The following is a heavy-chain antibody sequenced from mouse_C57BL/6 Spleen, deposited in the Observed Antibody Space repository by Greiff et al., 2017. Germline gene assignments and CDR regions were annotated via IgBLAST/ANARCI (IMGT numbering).Heavy chain of an antibody. Sequence: VQLQQPGAELVKPGASVKLSCKASGYTFTSYWMHWVKQRPGQGLEWIGMIHPNSGSTNYNEKFKSKATLTVDKSSSTAYMQLSSLTSEDSAVYYCARTGWDGVYFDYWGQGTTLTVSS. CDR1: GYTFTSYW. CDR3: ARTGWDGVYFDY. V-gene: IGHV1-64*01. D-gene: IGHD4-1*01. J-gene: IGHJ2*01. CDR2: IHPNSGST.